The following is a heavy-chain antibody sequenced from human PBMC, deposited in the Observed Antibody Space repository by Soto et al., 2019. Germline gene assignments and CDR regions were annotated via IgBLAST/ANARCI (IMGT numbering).Heavy chain of an antibody. V-gene: IGHV5-51*01. J-gene: IGHJ4*02. CDR3: ARHPAARTTEFDY. CDR1: GYSFTTYW. D-gene: IGHD4-17*01. Sequence: PGESLKISCKGSGYSFTTYWTGWVRQRPGKGLEWMGIIYPGDSDTRYSPSLQGQVTISADKSISTAYLQWSSLQASDTAMYYCARHPAARTTEFDYWGQGTLVTVSS. CDR2: IYPGDSDT.